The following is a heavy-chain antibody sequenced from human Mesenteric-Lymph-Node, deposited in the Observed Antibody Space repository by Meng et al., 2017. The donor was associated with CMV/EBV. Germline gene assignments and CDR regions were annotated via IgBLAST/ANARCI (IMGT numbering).Heavy chain of an antibody. V-gene: IGHV3-30-3*01. CDR3: AREWSVVGYYYYYYYGMDV. J-gene: IGHJ6*02. CDR1: GFTFSSYA. D-gene: IGHD2-15*01. Sequence: GESLKISCAASGFTFSSYAMHWVRQAPGKGLEWVAVISYDGSNKYYADSVKGRFTISRDNSKNTLYLQMNSLRAEDTAVYYCAREWSVVGYYYYYYYGMDVWGQGTTVTVSS. CDR2: ISYDGSNK.